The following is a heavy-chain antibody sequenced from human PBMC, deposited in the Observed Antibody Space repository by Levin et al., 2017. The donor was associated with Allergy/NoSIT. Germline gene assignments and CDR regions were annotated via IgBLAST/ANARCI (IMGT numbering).Heavy chain of an antibody. Sequence: PGGSLRLSCAASGFTFSSYGMHWVRQAPGKGLEWVAVISYDGSNKYYADSVKGRFTISRDNSKNTLYLQMNSLRAEDTAVYYCAKDCDRYYYDSSGSNDAFDIWGQGTMVTVSS. J-gene: IGHJ3*02. CDR1: GFTFSSYG. D-gene: IGHD3-22*01. CDR2: ISYDGSNK. CDR3: AKDCDRYYYDSSGSNDAFDI. V-gene: IGHV3-30*18.